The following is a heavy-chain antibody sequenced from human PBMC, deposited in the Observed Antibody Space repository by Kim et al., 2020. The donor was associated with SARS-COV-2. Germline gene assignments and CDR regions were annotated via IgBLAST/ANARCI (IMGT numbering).Heavy chain of an antibody. J-gene: IGHJ4*02. CDR2: GTA. D-gene: IGHD2-2*01. Sequence: GTANYAQTFQSRVTVTADESTSTAYMELSSLGSADTAVYYCAREQLSPLDYWGQGTLVTVSS. CDR3: AREQLSPLDY. V-gene: IGHV1-69*01.